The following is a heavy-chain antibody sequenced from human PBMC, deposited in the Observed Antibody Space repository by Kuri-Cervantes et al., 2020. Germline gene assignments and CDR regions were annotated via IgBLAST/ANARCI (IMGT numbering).Heavy chain of an antibody. Sequence: ASVKVSCKASGYTFTGYYMHWVRQAPGQGLEWMGWINPNGGGANYAQEFQGRVTLTRDTSISTAYMELSRLRSDDTALYYCARASLGWFGESHGGYWGQGTLVTVSS. CDR1: GYTFTGYY. V-gene: IGHV1-2*02. D-gene: IGHD3-10*01. CDR2: INPNGGGA. J-gene: IGHJ4*02. CDR3: ARASLGWFGESHGGY.